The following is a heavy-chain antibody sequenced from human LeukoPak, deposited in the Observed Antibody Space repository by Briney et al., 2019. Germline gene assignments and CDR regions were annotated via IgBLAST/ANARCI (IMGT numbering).Heavy chain of an antibody. CDR2: IWNDGSNQ. D-gene: IGHD2-2*01. CDR3: ASLGYCSTNSCYEDC. CDR1: GFPFSSYG. Sequence: GGSLRLSCAASGFPFSSYGMHWVRQAPGKGLEWVAVIWNDGSNQFYADSVKGRFTISRDNSKNTLYLQMNSLRAEDTAVYYCASLGYCSTNSCYEDCWGQGTLVTVSS. J-gene: IGHJ4*02. V-gene: IGHV3-33*01.